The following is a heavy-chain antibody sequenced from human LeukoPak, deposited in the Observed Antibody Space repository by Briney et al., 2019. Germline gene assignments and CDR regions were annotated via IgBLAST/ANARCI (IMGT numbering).Heavy chain of an antibody. CDR3: ARGGGLDV. V-gene: IGHV3-7*03. Sequence: GGSLRLSCVVSGITFSNAWMNWARQAPGKGLEWVASINHNGNVNYYVDSVKGRFTISRDNAKNSLYLQMSNLRAEDTAVYFCARGGGLDVWGQGATVTVSS. CDR1: GITFSNAW. D-gene: IGHD3-16*01. J-gene: IGHJ6*02. CDR2: INHNGNVN.